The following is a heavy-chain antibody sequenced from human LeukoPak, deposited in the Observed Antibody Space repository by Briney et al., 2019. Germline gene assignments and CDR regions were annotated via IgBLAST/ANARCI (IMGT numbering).Heavy chain of an antibody. CDR1: GGSISSYY. V-gene: IGHV4-59*08. CDR3: VALHSGYFDF. J-gene: IGHJ4*03. Sequence: SETLSLTCTVSGGSISSYYWSWIRQPPGKGLEWTGYIYYSGSTNYNPSLKSRVTISVDTSKNQFSLKLSSVTAADTAVYYCVALHSGYFDFWGQGTTVTVSS. D-gene: IGHD1-26*01. CDR2: IYYSGST.